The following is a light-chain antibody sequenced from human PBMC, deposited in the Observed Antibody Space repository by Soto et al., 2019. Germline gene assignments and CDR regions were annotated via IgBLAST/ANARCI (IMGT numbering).Light chain of an antibody. J-gene: IGKJ5*01. CDR3: QQRSNWPLIT. V-gene: IGKV3D-20*02. CDR2: DAS. Sequence: EIVLTQSPGTLSLSPVERATLSCRASESVSSSYSAWYQQKPGQAPRLLIYDASNRATGIPARFSGSGSGTDFTLTISSLEPEDFAVYYCQQRSNWPLITFGQGTRLEIK. CDR1: ESVSSSY.